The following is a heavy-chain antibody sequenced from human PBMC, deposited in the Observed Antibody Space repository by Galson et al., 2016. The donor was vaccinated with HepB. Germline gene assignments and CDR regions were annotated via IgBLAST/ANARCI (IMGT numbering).Heavy chain of an antibody. J-gene: IGHJ2*01. CDR2: VNTYGNT. D-gene: IGHD3-10*01. Sequence: SVKVSCKASGYTFNNYGISWVRQAPGQGLEWMGWVNTYGNTKYAQTFQGRVTMTTDTSTNTAYMELRSLKSDDTAIYYCAGDRYSGRWYFDLWGRGTLVTVSS. CDR3: AGDRYSGRWYFDL. CDR1: GYTFNNYG. V-gene: IGHV1-18*01.